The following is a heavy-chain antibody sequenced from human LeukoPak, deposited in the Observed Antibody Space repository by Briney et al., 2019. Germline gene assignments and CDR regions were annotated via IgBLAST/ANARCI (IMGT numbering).Heavy chain of an antibody. CDR1: GGSISSYY. Sequence: SETLSLTCTVSGGSISSYYWSWIRQPAGKGLEWIGSIYYSGSTYYNPSLKSRVTISVDTSKNQFSLKLSSVTAADTAVYYCAGLGVVAATAFDYWGQGTLVTVSS. CDR2: IYYSGST. J-gene: IGHJ4*02. D-gene: IGHD2-15*01. V-gene: IGHV4-4*07. CDR3: AGLGVVAATAFDY.